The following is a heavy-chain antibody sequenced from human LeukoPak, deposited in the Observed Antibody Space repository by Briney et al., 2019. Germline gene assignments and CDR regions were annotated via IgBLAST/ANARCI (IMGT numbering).Heavy chain of an antibody. J-gene: IGHJ3*02. D-gene: IGHD4-17*01. V-gene: IGHV1-46*01. Sequence: ASVKVSCKASGYTFTDYYMHWVRQAPGRGLEWVGLINPSGSRTICAQKFQGRVTITADESTSTAYMELSSLRSEDTAVYYCARTPWVTTGFGAFDIWGQGTMVTVSS. CDR2: INPSGSRT. CDR1: GYTFTDYY. CDR3: ARTPWVTTGFGAFDI.